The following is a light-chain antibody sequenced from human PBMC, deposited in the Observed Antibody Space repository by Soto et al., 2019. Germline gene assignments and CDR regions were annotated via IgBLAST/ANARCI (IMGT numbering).Light chain of an antibody. V-gene: IGKV3-20*01. CDR2: GAS. Sequence: EIVLTQSPGTLSLSPGERATLSCRASQSVSSSYLTWYQQKPGQAPRLLIYGASGRATGIPDRFSGRGSGTDFTLTISRLEPEDFAVYYCQQYGYSLFTFGHGTKGDI. CDR1: QSVSSSY. CDR3: QQYGYSLFT. J-gene: IGKJ3*01.